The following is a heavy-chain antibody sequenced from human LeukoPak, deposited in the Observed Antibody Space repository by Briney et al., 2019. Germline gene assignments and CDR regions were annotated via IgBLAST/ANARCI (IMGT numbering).Heavy chain of an antibody. CDR3: ARDVFAEYNTHHKFDP. CDR1: GYTFTAYY. D-gene: IGHD1-14*01. Sequence: GASVKVSCKASGYTFTAYYMHWVRQAPGQGLEWMGWINPNTGGTDYAQRFQGRVTMTRDTSISTAYMELSSLISDDTAVYYCARDVFAEYNTHHKFDPWGQGTLATVSS. CDR2: INPNTGGT. V-gene: IGHV1-2*02. J-gene: IGHJ5*02.